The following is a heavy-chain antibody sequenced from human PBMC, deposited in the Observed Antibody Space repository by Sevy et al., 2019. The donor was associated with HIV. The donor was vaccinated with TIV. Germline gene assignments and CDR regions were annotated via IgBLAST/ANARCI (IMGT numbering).Heavy chain of an antibody. CDR3: AKSPAVSMIVVAHFDY. Sequence: GGSLRLSCAASGFTFSSYGMSWVRQAPGKGLEWVSAISGSGGSTYYADSVKGRFTISRDNSKNTLYLQMNSLRAEDTAVYYCAKSPAVSMIVVAHFDYWGQGTLVTVSS. V-gene: IGHV3-23*01. J-gene: IGHJ4*02. CDR1: GFTFSSYG. CDR2: ISGSGGST. D-gene: IGHD3-22*01.